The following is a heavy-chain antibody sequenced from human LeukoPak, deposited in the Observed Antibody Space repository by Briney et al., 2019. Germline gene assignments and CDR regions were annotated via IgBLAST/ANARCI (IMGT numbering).Heavy chain of an antibody. CDR2: ISPSGDIT. CDR3: AKAPVTSCRGAFCYPFDY. D-gene: IGHD2-15*01. J-gene: IGHJ4*02. CDR1: GFTFSNHG. V-gene: IGHV3-23*01. Sequence: PGGTLRLSCAASGFTFSNHGMNWVRQAPEKGLEWVSGISPSGDITYYADSVKGRFTISRDTSRSTLYLQMNSLRAEDAAVYYCAKAPVTSCRGAFCYPFDYWGQGTLVTVSS.